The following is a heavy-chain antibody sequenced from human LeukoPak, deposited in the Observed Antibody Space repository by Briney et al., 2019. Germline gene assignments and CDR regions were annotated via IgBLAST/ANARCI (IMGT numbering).Heavy chain of an antibody. J-gene: IGHJ1*01. D-gene: IGHD3-22*01. V-gene: IGHV3-33*01. Sequence: GRSLRLSCAATGFTFSNYGMHWVRQAPGKGLEWVAVIWYDGSNKYYADSVKGRFTISRDNSKNTLYLQMNSLRAEDTAVYYCARGDYYDSSGYSQYFQHWGQGTLVTVSS. CDR3: ARGDYYDSSGYSQYFQH. CDR2: IWYDGSNK. CDR1: GFTFSNYG.